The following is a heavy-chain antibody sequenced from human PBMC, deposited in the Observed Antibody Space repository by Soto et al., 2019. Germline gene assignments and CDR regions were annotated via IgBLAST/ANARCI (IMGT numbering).Heavy chain of an antibody. V-gene: IGHV4-31*03. D-gene: IGHD4-4*01. J-gene: IGHJ4*02. CDR1: GASISSGSYY. CDR2: ISNSGST. Sequence: QVQLQESGPGLVKPSQTLSLTCTVSGASISSGSYYWSWIRQLPGKGLEWIGYISNSGSTYYSPSLKGRVTISVDTSKNPFSLRVSSVTAADTAVYYCARAVYSNHVYWGQGTLVSVSS. CDR3: ARAVYSNHVY.